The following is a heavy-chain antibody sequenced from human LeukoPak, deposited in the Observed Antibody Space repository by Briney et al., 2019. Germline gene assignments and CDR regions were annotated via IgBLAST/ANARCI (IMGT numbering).Heavy chain of an antibody. CDR2: ISWDGGSI. J-gene: IGHJ4*02. D-gene: IGHD3-10*01. Sequence: GGSLRLSCTASGFTFDDYAMHWVRQAPGKGLEWVSGISWDGGSIGYADSVKGRFTISRDNSKNTLYLQMNSLRAEDTAVYYCAKDFTYYGSGSYYDYYFDYWGQGTLVTVSS. CDR3: AKDFTYYGSGSYYDYYFDY. V-gene: IGHV3-9*01. CDR1: GFTFDDYA.